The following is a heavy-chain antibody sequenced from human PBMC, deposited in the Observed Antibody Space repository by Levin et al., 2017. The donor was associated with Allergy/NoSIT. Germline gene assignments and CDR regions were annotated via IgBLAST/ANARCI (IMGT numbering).Heavy chain of an antibody. V-gene: IGHV3-33*01. CDR1: GFTFSSYA. J-gene: IGHJ1*01. D-gene: IGHD4-17*01. Sequence: GESLKISCAASGFTFSSYAMHWVRQAPGKGLEWVAVIWYDGSNKYYADSVKGRFTISRDNSKNTLYLQMTSLRAEDTAVYYCARDDYGDYVPPFQHWGQGTLVTVSS. CDR2: IWYDGSNK. CDR3: ARDDYGDYVPPFQH.